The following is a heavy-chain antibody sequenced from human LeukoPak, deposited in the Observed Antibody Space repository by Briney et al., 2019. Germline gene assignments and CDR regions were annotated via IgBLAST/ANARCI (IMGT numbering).Heavy chain of an antibody. CDR2: IYYSGST. D-gene: IGHD7-27*01. J-gene: IGHJ4*02. Sequence: SETLSLTCTVSGGSISSSSYYWGWIRQPPGKGLEWIGSIYYSGSTYYNPSLKSRVTISVDTSKNQFSLKLSSVTAADTAVYYCAGVPKLGTDYFDYWGQGTLVTVSS. CDR3: AGVPKLGTDYFDY. V-gene: IGHV4-39*07. CDR1: GGSISSSSYY.